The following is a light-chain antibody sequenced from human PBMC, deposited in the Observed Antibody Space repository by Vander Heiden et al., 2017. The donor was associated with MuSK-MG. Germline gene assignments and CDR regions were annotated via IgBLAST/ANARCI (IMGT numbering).Light chain of an antibody. J-gene: IGLJ2*01. V-gene: IGLV3-21*04. Sequence: SYVVTQPPSVSVAPGKTARITWGGTDIGSETVHWYQKKPGQAPVLVMFSGSDRPSGIPERFSGSNSGNTATLTISRVEVGDEADYFCQVWAPSGDPVVFGGGTKLTVL. CDR3: QVWAPSGDPVV. CDR1: DIGSET. CDR2: SGS.